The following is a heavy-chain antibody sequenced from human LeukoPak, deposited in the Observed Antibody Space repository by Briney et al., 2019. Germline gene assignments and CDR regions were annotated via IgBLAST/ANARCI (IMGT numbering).Heavy chain of an antibody. Sequence: PSETLSLTCTVSGDSMSSSHYCWGWIRQPPGKGLEWIGSIYYSGSTYYNPSLKSRVTMSVDTSKKQFSLKLSSVTAADTAVYYCARVGGVVIVGEYYFDYWGQGTLVTVSS. D-gene: IGHD1-26*01. CDR3: ARVGGVVIVGEYYFDY. J-gene: IGHJ4*02. V-gene: IGHV4-39*01. CDR1: GDSMSSSHYC. CDR2: IYYSGST.